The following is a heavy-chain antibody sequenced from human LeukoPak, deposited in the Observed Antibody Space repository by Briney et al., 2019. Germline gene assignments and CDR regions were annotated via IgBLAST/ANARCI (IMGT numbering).Heavy chain of an antibody. D-gene: IGHD3-22*01. Sequence: GGSLRLSCAASGFTFSSYAMSWVRQAPGKGLEWVSAITGSGGSAYYADSVKGRFTISRDNSKNTLYLQMNSLRAEDTAVYYCAKDIFSYDSSGLSDYWGQGTLVTVSS. V-gene: IGHV3-23*01. CDR1: GFTFSSYA. CDR3: AKDIFSYDSSGLSDY. J-gene: IGHJ4*02. CDR2: ITGSGGSA.